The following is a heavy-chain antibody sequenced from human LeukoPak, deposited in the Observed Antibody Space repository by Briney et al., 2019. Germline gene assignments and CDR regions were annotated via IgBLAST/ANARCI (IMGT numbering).Heavy chain of an antibody. J-gene: IGHJ4*02. CDR3: AYRNNFEY. Sequence: GGSLRLSCAASGFTFSSYWMSWVRQAPGKGLEWVANIKADGSEKYYVDSVKGRFTISRDDAKRTVDLQMDNLRAEDTAIYYCAYRNNFEYWGQGALVTVSS. V-gene: IGHV3-7*05. D-gene: IGHD1-26*01. CDR2: IKADGSEK. CDR1: GFTFSSYW.